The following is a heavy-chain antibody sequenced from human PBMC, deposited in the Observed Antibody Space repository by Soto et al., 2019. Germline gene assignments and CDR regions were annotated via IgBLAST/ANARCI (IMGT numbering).Heavy chain of an antibody. J-gene: IGHJ6*02. V-gene: IGHV3-33*01. Sequence: QVQLVESGGGVVQPGRSLRLSCAASGFTFSSYDMHWVRQAPGKGLEWVAVIWYDGSNKYYADSVKGRFTISRDNSKNTLYLQMNSLRAEDTAVYYCARGDKDEWLLYYYYYGMDVWGQGTTVTVSS. CDR3: ARGDKDEWLLYYYYYGMDV. CDR2: IWYDGSNK. D-gene: IGHD3-3*01. CDR1: GFTFSSYD.